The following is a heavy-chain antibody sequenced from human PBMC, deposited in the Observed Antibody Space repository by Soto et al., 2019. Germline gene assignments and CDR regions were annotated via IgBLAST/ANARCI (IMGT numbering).Heavy chain of an antibody. CDR3: ARVRPRGTVTSGGQVLYDY. Sequence: SETLSLTCAVYGGSFSGYYWSWIRQPPGKGLEWIGEINHSGSTNYNPSLKSRVTISVDTSKNQFSLKLSSVTAADTAVYYCARVRPRGTVTSGGQVLYDYWGQGTLVTVSS. J-gene: IGHJ4*02. CDR2: INHSGST. D-gene: IGHD4-17*01. V-gene: IGHV4-34*01. CDR1: GGSFSGYY.